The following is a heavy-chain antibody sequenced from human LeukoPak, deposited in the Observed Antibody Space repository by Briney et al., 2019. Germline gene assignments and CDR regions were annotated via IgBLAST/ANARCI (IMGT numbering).Heavy chain of an antibody. V-gene: IGHV3-23*01. CDR3: ARQPYNYYYLDV. CDR2: IVGDASKM. J-gene: IGHJ6*03. Sequence: PGGSLSLSCAVSGFSFDNWAMTWVRQAPGKGLEWVSSIVGDASKMYYADSVKGRFTISSDGSRNMLFLHMSRLRAEDTAIYYCARQPYNYYYLDVWGKGTTVTVSS. D-gene: IGHD1-14*01. CDR1: GFSFDNWA.